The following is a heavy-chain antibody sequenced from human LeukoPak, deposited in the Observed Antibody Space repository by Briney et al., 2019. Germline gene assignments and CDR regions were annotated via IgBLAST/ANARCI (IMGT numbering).Heavy chain of an antibody. Sequence: GGSLRLSCAASGFTFDDYGMSWVRQAPGKGLERVSGINWNGGSTGYADSVKGRFTISRDNAKNSLYLQMNSLRAEDTALYYCARDQLRFLEWLIGFDPWGQGTLVTVSS. V-gene: IGHV3-20*04. CDR2: INWNGGST. CDR1: GFTFDDYG. CDR3: ARDQLRFLEWLIGFDP. D-gene: IGHD3-3*01. J-gene: IGHJ5*02.